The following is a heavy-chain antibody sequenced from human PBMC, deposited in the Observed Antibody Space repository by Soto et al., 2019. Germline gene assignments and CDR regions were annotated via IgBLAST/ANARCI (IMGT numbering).Heavy chain of an antibody. D-gene: IGHD2-21*02. CDR3: ARDRVTTPRFYDF. J-gene: IGHJ4*02. CDR2: IYFNGRT. V-gene: IGHV4-61*01. CDR1: GGSVSSETYY. Sequence: PSETLSLTCTVSGGSVSSETYYWSWIRQPPGKGLEWLGYIYFNGRTTYNPSLKSRVTMSVDTSKNQFSLRLGSVTAADTAAYYCARDRVTTPRFYDFWGRGIQVTVSS.